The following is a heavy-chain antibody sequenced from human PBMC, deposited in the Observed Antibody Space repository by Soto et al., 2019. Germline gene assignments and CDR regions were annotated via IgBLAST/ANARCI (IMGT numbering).Heavy chain of an antibody. J-gene: IGHJ6*02. D-gene: IGHD6-13*01. CDR2: ISYDGSNK. Sequence: GGSLRLSCAASGFTFSSYAMHWVRQAPGKGLEWVAVISYDGSNKYYADSVKGRFTISRDNSKNTLYLQMNSLRAEDTAVYYCASGALAAAGHYGMDVWGPGTRVTVSS. CDR1: GFTFSSYA. V-gene: IGHV3-30-3*01. CDR3: ASGALAAAGHYGMDV.